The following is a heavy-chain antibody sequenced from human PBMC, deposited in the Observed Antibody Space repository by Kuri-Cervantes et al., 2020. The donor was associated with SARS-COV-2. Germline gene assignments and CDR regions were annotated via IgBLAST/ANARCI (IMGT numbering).Heavy chain of an antibody. V-gene: IGHV3-30-3*01. J-gene: IGHJ4*02. CDR3: ARPLMAGPHYFDF. CDR2: ISYDGSNK. D-gene: IGHD6-19*01. CDR1: GFTSSSYA. Sequence: GESLKISCAASGFTSSSYAMHWVRQAPGKGLEWVAVISYDGSNKYYADSVKGRFTISRDNAKNTLYLQMNSLRAEDTAVYYCARPLMAGPHYFDFWGQGTLVTVSS.